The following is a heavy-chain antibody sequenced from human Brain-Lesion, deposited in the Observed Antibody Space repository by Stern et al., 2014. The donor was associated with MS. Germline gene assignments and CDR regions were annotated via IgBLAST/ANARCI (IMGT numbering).Heavy chain of an antibody. J-gene: IGHJ4*02. CDR2: ISWNSGSI. D-gene: IGHD1-14*01. Sequence: VQLVESGGDLVQPGRSLRLSWAAFGFTFDDYAMHWVRQAPGKGLEWVAGISWNSGSIGYADSLKGRFTTSRDNAYSSLYLQMNSLSPEDTALYYCARDITGSSAYFAYWGQGTLVTVSS. CDR3: ARDITGSSAYFAY. V-gene: IGHV3-9*01. CDR1: GFTFDDYA.